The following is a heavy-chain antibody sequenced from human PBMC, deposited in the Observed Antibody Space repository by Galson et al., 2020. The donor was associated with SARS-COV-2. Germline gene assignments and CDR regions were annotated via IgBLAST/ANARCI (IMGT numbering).Heavy chain of an antibody. Sequence: GGSLRLSCAVAGFDFSTHAMGWVRQAPGKGLEWISAIRDNGNIIFYANSVKGRFTTSRDNSKNILFLQMNGLRAEDTAVYYCDYGEGWSQGTQVTVSS. CDR3: DYGEG. D-gene: IGHD4-17*01. V-gene: IGHV3-23*01. J-gene: IGHJ4*02. CDR2: IRDNGNII. CDR1: GFDFSTHA.